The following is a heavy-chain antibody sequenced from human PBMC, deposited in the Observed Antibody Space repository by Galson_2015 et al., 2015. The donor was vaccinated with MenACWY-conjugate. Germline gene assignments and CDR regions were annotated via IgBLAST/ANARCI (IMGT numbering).Heavy chain of an antibody. J-gene: IGHJ5*02. D-gene: IGHD5-12*01. V-gene: IGHV3-23*01. CDR2: ISPDGSVT. CDR3: TNGNEGYGRFAP. Sequence: SLRLSCAASGFTFNQYTMHWVRQAPGKGLVWVSGISPDGSVTYYADSVKGRFTLSRDNSKNTLYLQMNSLRGDDTAVYYCTNGNEGYGRFAPSDHATLVTVSS. CDR1: GFTFNQYT.